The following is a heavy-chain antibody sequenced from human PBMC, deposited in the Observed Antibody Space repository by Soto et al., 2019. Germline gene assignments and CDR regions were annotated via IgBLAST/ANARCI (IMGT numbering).Heavy chain of an antibody. CDR1: GYSFTIYW. Sequence: GESLKISCNGSGYSFTIYWIGLVLQMPGKGLDWMGIIYPGDSDTIYSPSFQGQVTISADKSISTAYLQWSSLKASDTAMYYCARIGVVVVPATIYYYYGMDVWGQGTTVTVSS. J-gene: IGHJ6*02. CDR2: IYPGDSDT. D-gene: IGHD2-2*01. V-gene: IGHV5-51*01. CDR3: ARIGVVVVPATIYYYYGMDV.